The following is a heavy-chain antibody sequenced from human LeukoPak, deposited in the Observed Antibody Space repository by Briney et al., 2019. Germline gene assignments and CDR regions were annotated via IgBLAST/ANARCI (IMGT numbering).Heavy chain of an antibody. J-gene: IGHJ4*02. Sequence: GGSLRLSCAASGFTFSNYAMTWVRQPPGKGLEWVSTISGSGGRTYYADSVKGRFTISRDNSKNTLYLEVISLTAEDTAVYYCAKDDAWLRFGEWSQGTLVTVSS. CDR3: AKDDAWLRFGE. D-gene: IGHD3-10*01. CDR1: GFTFSNYA. CDR2: ISGSGGRT. V-gene: IGHV3-23*01.